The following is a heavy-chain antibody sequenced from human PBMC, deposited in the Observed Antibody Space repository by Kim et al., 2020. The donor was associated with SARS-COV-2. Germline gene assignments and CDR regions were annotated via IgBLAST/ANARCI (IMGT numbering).Heavy chain of an antibody. V-gene: IGHV3-48*02. D-gene: IGHD6-19*01. J-gene: IGHJ4*02. CDR3: VRDRIAVAGRFDS. Sequence: YTDSMRAQFTISRDKAKNSLYLQMNRLRDEETALYYCVRDRIAVAGRFDSWGQGTLVAVSS.